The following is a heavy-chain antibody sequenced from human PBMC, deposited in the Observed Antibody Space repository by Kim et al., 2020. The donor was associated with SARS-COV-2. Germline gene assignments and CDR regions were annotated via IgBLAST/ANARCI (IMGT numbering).Heavy chain of an antibody. CDR2: IYYSGST. Sequence: SETLSLTCTVSGGSISSSSYYWGWIRQPPGKGLEWIGSIYYSGSTYYNPSLKSRVTISVDTSKNQFSLKLSSVTAADTAVYYCARHGAAAGPNPISYYYYGMDVWGQGTTVTVSS. V-gene: IGHV4-39*01. CDR3: ARHGAAAGPNPISYYYYGMDV. CDR1: GGSISSSSYY. D-gene: IGHD6-13*01. J-gene: IGHJ6*02.